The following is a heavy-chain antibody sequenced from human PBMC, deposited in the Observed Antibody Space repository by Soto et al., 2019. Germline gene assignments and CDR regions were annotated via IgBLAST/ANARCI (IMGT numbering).Heavy chain of an antibody. CDR2: ISYDGSIR. CDR3: AKSGYDSSCLDA. J-gene: IGHJ5*02. D-gene: IGHD5-12*01. CDR1: GFTFSDYG. Sequence: QVQLVESGGGVVQPGRSLRLSCAASGFTFSDYGLHWVRQAPGKGLEWVAVISYDGSIRYSEDSVKGRFTISRDNFKRKVYLHMNSLRTEDTGIYYCAKSGYDSSCLDAWGQGTLVTVSS. V-gene: IGHV3-30*18.